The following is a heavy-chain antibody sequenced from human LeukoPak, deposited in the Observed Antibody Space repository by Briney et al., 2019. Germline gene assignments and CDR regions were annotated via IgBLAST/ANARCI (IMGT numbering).Heavy chain of an antibody. V-gene: IGHV3-21*01. D-gene: IGHD3-10*01. Sequence: PGGSLRLSCAASGFTFSNYNMNWVRQAPGKGLEWVSSISRTSSYIYYAESVKGRFTISRDNAKNSLNLQMNSLRAEDTAVYYCARDYGSGSSYYYYGMDVWGQGTTVTVSS. CDR2: ISRTSSYI. J-gene: IGHJ6*02. CDR3: ARDYGSGSSYYYYGMDV. CDR1: GFTFSNYN.